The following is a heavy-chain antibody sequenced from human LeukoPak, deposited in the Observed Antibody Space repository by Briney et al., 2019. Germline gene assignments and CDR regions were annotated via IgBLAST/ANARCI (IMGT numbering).Heavy chain of an antibody. CDR3: ARGSGYSSGWY. D-gene: IGHD6-19*01. CDR2: ISSSSSTI. Sequence: GGSLRLSCAASGFTLSSYSMNWVRQAPGKGLEWVSYISSSSSTIYYADSVKGRFTISRDNAKNSLYLQMDSLRAEDTAVYYCARGSGYSSGWYWGQGTLVTVSS. J-gene: IGHJ4*02. CDR1: GFTLSSYS. V-gene: IGHV3-48*01.